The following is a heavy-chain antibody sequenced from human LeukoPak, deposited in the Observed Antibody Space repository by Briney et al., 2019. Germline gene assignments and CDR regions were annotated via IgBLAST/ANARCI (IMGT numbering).Heavy chain of an antibody. CDR2: INHSGST. CDR1: GGSFSGYY. CDR3: ARGQTSVVTAIPYYFDY. D-gene: IGHD2-21*02. V-gene: IGHV4-34*01. J-gene: IGHJ4*02. Sequence: PSETLSLTCAVYGGSFSGYYWSWIRQPPGKGLEWIAEINHSGSTNYNPSLKSRATISIDTSKNQFSLKLSSVTAADTAVYYCARGQTSVVTAIPYYFDYWGRGTLVTVSS.